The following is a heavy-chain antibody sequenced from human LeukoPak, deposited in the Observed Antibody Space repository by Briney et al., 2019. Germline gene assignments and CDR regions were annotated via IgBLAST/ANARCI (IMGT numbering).Heavy chain of an antibody. CDR3: ARRGVRWVLYYVVE. J-gene: IGHJ4*02. CDR2: IYPGESDT. CDR1: GYSFTSYW. V-gene: IGHV5-51*01. Sequence: GESLKISWKGSGYSFTSYWIGWVRQMPGKGLEWMGIIYPGESDTRYSPSFQGQVTISADKSISTAYLQWSSLKASDTAMYYCARRGVRWVLYYVVESGQPTLVTVSS. D-gene: IGHD3-3*01.